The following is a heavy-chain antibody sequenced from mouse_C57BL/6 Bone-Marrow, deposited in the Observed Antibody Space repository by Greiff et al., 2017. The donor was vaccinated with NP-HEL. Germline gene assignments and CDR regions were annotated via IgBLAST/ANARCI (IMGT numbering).Heavy chain of an antibody. D-gene: IGHD1-1*01. Sequence: EVKLMESGGGLVQPGGSLKLSCAASGFTFSDYYMYWVRQTPEKRLEWVAYISHGGGSTYYPATVKGRFTFSRDNAKNTLYLQMSRLTSEDTAMYYCARHRGYYGSSPWFAYWGQGTLVTVSA. J-gene: IGHJ3*01. CDR2: ISHGGGST. CDR1: GFTFSDYY. V-gene: IGHV5-12*01. CDR3: ARHRGYYGSSPWFAY.